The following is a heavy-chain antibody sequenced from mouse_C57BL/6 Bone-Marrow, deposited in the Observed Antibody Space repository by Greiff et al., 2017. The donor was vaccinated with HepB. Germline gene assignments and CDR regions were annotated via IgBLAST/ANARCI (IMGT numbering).Heavy chain of an antibody. CDR2: IDPENGDT. CDR3: TTLGSSYVHYFDY. Sequence: VQLQQSGAELVRPGASVKLSCTASGFNIKDDYMHWVKQRPEQGLEWIGWIDPENGDTEYASKFQGKATITADTSSNTAYLQLSSLTSEDTAVYYCTTLGSSYVHYFDYWGQGTTLTVSS. J-gene: IGHJ2*01. V-gene: IGHV14-4*01. CDR1: GFNIKDDY. D-gene: IGHD1-1*01.